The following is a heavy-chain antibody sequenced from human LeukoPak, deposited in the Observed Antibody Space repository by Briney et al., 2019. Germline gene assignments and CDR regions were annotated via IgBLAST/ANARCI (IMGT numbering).Heavy chain of an antibody. D-gene: IGHD2-8*02. Sequence: GGSLRLSCAASGFTFSSYVVSWVRQAPGKGLEWVANIKQDGSEKRYVDPVKGRFTISRDNAKNSLYLQMNSLRAEDTGVYYCVRAPATNEWRCMDYWGQGTLVTASS. V-gene: IGHV3-7*01. CDR3: VRAPATNEWRCMDY. CDR1: GFTFSSYV. CDR2: IKQDGSEK. J-gene: IGHJ4*02.